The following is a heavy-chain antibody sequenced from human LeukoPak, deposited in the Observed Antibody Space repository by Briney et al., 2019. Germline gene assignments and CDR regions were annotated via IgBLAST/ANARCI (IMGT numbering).Heavy chain of an antibody. V-gene: IGHV4-59*12. D-gene: IGHD6-13*01. CDR3: ARASSSWSRGMDV. J-gene: IGHJ6*02. CDR2: IYYSGST. Sequence: SETLSLTCTVSGGSISSYYWSWIRQPPGKGLEWIGYIYYSGSTNYNPSLKSRVTISVDTSKNQFSLKLSSVTAADTAVYYCARASSSWSRGMDVWGQGTTVTVSS. CDR1: GGSISSYY.